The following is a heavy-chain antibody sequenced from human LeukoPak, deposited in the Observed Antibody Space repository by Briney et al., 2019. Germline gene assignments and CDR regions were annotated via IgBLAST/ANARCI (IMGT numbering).Heavy chain of an antibody. CDR3: ARIRDGYNDAYDI. Sequence: ASVKASCKASGYTFTNSYIHWVRQAPGQVLEWMGLIKPDGGNTNYAQNFQGRVTLTRDTSTSTVYMELSSLRSEDTAIYYCARIRDGYNDAYDIWRQGTVVTVPS. D-gene: IGHD5-24*01. V-gene: IGHV1-46*01. CDR1: GYTFTNSY. J-gene: IGHJ3*02. CDR2: IKPDGGNT.